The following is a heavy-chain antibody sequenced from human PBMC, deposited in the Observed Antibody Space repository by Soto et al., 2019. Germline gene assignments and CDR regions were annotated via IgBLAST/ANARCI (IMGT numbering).Heavy chain of an antibody. CDR3: ARGDLWFPRVSYMDV. CDR1: GGSISSYY. CDR2: IYYSGST. V-gene: IGHV4-59*01. J-gene: IGHJ6*03. Sequence: QVQLQESGPGLVKPSETLSLTCTVSGGSISSYYWSWIRQPPGKGLEWIGYIYYSGSTNYNPSLKSRVTISVDTSKNQFSLKLSSVTAADTAVYYCARGDLWFPRVSYMDVWGKGTTVTVSS. D-gene: IGHD3-10*01.